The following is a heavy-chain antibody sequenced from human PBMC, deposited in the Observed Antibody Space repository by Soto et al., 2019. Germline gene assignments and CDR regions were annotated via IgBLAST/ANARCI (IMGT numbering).Heavy chain of an antibody. CDR2: ISGSAVYT. D-gene: IGHD6-13*01. CDR1: GFTFSNYA. Sequence: AGGSLRLSCAASGFTFSNYAMNWVRQAPGKGLEWVSTISGSAVYTYCADSVKGRFTISRDNSKNTVFLHMNSLRADDTAIYYCAKKGSSSWFNWFDPWGQGTLVTVSS. J-gene: IGHJ5*02. V-gene: IGHV3-23*01. CDR3: AKKGSSSWFNWFDP.